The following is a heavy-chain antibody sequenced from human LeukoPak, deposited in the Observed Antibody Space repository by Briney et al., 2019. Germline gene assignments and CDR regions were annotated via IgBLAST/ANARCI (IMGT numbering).Heavy chain of an antibody. CDR2: INSDGSST. V-gene: IGHV3-74*01. J-gene: IGHJ3*02. CDR3: ARVRGGQWLNPIDAFDI. D-gene: IGHD6-19*01. CDR1: GFTFSSYW. Sequence: GGSLRLSCAASGFTFSSYWMHWVRQAPGKGLVWVSRINSDGSSTSYADSVKGRFTISRDNAKNTLYLQMNSLRAEDTAVYYCARVRGGQWLNPIDAFDIWGQGTMVTVSS.